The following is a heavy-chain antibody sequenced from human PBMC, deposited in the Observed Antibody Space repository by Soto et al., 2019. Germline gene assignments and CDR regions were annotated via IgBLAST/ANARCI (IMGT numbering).Heavy chain of an antibody. J-gene: IGHJ5*01. Sequence: ASVKVSCKASQYTFTSYDIYFVRQAPGQGLEWMGWIKTDSGDTKYSRNFQGRVTMTRDTSISTAYMELNNLKSDDTAVYFCARRCSNYFNRIQFDSWGQGTPVTVS. CDR1: QYTFTSYD. V-gene: IGHV1-2*02. CDR2: IKTDSGDT. D-gene: IGHD4-4*01. CDR3: ARRCSNYFNRIQFDS.